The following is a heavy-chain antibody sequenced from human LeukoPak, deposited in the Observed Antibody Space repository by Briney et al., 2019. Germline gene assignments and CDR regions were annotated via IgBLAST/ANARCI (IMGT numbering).Heavy chain of an antibody. CDR1: GFTFSSYW. V-gene: IGHV3-74*01. CDR3: ARDRSWNFHPDFDS. Sequence: GGSLRLSCAASGFTFSSYWMHWVRQAPGKGLVWVARINSDGSSTTYADSVKGRFTISRDNAKNTLYLQMNSLRAEDTAVYYCARDRSWNFHPDFDSWGQGTLVTVSS. J-gene: IGHJ5*01. D-gene: IGHD1-7*01. CDR2: INSDGSST.